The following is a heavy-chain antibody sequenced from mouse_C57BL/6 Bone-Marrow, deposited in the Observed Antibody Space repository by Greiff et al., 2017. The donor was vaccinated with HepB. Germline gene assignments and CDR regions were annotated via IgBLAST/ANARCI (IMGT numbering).Heavy chain of an antibody. CDR3: ARQDYYYGSSFYWYFDV. D-gene: IGHD1-1*01. J-gene: IGHJ1*03. CDR1: GFTFSSYG. V-gene: IGHV5-6*01. Sequence: EVHLVESGGDLVKPGGSLKLSCAASGFTFSSYGMSWVRQTPDKRLEWVATISSGGSYTYYPDSVKGRFTISRDNAKNTLYLQMSSLKSEDTAMYYCARQDYYYGSSFYWYFDVWGTGTTVTVSS. CDR2: ISSGGSYT.